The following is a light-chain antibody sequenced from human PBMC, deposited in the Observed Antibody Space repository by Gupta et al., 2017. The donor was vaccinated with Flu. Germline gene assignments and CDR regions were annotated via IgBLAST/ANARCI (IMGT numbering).Light chain of an antibody. CDR2: DAS. Sequence: VTPGQPAAIYCKSGQSLLHSNRRRYLYWYLQKPGQPPHRLIYDASNLFCGVSERFSGSGSGTYFTLKISRVEAEDVGTYYCIQSLETPWTFGQGTKVEIK. J-gene: IGKJ1*01. V-gene: IGKV2D-29*01. CDR3: IQSLETPWT. CDR1: QSLLHSNRRRY.